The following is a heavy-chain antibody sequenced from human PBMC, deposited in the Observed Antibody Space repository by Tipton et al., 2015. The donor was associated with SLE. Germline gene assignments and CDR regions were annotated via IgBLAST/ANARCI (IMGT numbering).Heavy chain of an antibody. J-gene: IGHJ5*02. CDR1: GASISSGSSY. Sequence: TLSLTCTVSGASISSGSSYWSWIRQPAGKGLEWIGRIYTSGSTNYNPSLKSRVTISVDTSKNQFSLKLTSVTAADTAVYYCARLSSMVRRAQGWFDPWGQGTLVTVSS. CDR2: IYTSGST. D-gene: IGHD3-10*01. CDR3: ARLSSMVRRAQGWFDP. V-gene: IGHV4-61*02.